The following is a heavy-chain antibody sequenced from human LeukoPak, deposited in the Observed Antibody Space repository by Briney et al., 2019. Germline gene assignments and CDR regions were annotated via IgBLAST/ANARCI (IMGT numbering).Heavy chain of an antibody. D-gene: IGHD6-13*01. V-gene: IGHV3-53*01. CDR1: GFTVSNNY. J-gene: IGHJ4*02. Sequence: GGSLRLSCTASGFTVSNNYMNWVRQAPGKGLEWVSLIYSGGSTQYADSVKGRFTISRDNSKNTLYLQMNSLRVEDTAVYYCARDPPGIAASGSGGWGQGTLVTVSS. CDR3: ARDPPGIAASGSGG. CDR2: IYSGGST.